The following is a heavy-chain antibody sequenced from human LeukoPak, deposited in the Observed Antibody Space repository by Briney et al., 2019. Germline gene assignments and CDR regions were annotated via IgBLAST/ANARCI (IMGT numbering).Heavy chain of an antibody. CDR1: GYSISRGYY. CDR2: IYQSGSS. J-gene: IGHJ6*03. V-gene: IGHV4-38-2*02. Sequence: SETLSLTCNVSGYSISRGYYWGWIRQPPGKGLEWIGTIYQSGSSYYNPSLKSRLTIAVDTSNNQFSLKLSSVTAADTAVYYCAKAGAVAGNRAYYYYYMDVWGKGTTVTVSS. CDR3: AKAGAVAGNRAYYYYYMDV. D-gene: IGHD6-19*01.